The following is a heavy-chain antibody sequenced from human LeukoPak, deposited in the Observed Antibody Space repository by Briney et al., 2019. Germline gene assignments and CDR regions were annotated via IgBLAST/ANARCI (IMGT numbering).Heavy chain of an antibody. D-gene: IGHD4-23*01. V-gene: IGHV1-69*05. CDR3: ATHYGGNGFDY. Sequence: ASVKVSCKASGGTFSSYAISWVRQAPGQGLEWMGRIIPIFGTANYAQKFQGRVTITTDESTSTAYMELSSLRSEDTAVYYCATHYGGNGFDYWGQGTLVTVSS. J-gene: IGHJ4*02. CDR2: IIPIFGTA. CDR1: GGTFSSYA.